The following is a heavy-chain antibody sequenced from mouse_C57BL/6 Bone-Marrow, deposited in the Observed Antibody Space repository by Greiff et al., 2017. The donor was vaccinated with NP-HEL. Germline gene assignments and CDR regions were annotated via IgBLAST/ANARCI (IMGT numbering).Heavy chain of an antibody. CDR3: ARAPYGNYGYFDV. D-gene: IGHD2-1*01. Sequence: EVQLQESGGGLVKPGGSLKLSCAASGFTFSDYGMHWVRQAPEKGLEWVAYISSGSSTIYYADTVKGRFTISRDNAKNTLFLQMTSLRSEDTAMYYCARAPYGNYGYFDVWGTGTTVTVSS. CDR2: ISSGSSTI. V-gene: IGHV5-17*01. CDR1: GFTFSDYG. J-gene: IGHJ1*03.